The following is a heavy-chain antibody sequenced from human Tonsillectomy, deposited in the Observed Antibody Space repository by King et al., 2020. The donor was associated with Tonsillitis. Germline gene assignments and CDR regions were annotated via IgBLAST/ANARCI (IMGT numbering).Heavy chain of an antibody. J-gene: IGHJ6*02. CDR2: ISSSSSYI. V-gene: IGHV3-21*01. CDR3: ARVTTYYYYGVDV. CDR1: GFTFSSYS. Sequence: VQLVQSGGGLVKPGGSLRLSCAASGFTFSSYSMNWVRQAPGKGLEWVSSISSSSSYIYYADSVKGRVTISRDNAKNSLYLQMNSLRAEDTAVYYCARVTTYYYYGVDVWGQETTVTVSS. D-gene: IGHD4-11*01.